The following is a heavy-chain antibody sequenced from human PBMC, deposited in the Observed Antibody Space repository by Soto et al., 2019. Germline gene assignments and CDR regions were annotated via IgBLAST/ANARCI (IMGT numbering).Heavy chain of an antibody. V-gene: IGHV2-5*01. CDR3: AHRRSVASRCWFDP. D-gene: IGHD6-6*01. CDR1: GFSLSTGGGA. Sequence: QTPLRGPGPPRVKPTEPLTLTCTFSGFSLSTGGGAVAWILQPPGKALEWLALIYANGNEVYSSSLRNRLTITKDTSKNQVVLTMTNMDPVDTATYYCAHRRSVASRCWFDPWSQGTLVIVSS. J-gene: IGHJ5*02. CDR2: IYANGNE.